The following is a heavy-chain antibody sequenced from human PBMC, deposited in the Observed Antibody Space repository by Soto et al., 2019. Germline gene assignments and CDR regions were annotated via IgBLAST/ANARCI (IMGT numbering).Heavy chain of an antibody. V-gene: IGHV3-7*01. Sequence: GGSLRLSCAASGFTFSRYWMNWVRQAPGKGLEWVANIKQDGTEKNYVDSVKGRFTISRDNARNSLYLQMDSLRAEDTAVYFCARGDTPMITGMDSFDIWGQGTMVTVS. J-gene: IGHJ3*02. CDR3: ARGDTPMITGMDSFDI. D-gene: IGHD5-18*01. CDR2: IKQDGTEK. CDR1: GFTFSRYW.